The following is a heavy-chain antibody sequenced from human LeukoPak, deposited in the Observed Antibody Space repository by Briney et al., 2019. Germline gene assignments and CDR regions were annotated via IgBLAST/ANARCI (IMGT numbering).Heavy chain of an antibody. J-gene: IGHJ6*02. CDR1: GGSISSYY. CDR3: ARGPGYCSSTSCYTRFYYYYGMDV. V-gene: IGHV4-4*07. CDR2: IYTSGST. Sequence: PSETLSLTCSVSGGSISSYYWSWIRRPPGKGLEWIGRIYTSGSTNYNPSLKSRVTMSVDTSKNQFSLKLSSVTAADTAVYYCARGPGYCSSTSCYTRFYYYYGMDVWGQGTTVTVSS. D-gene: IGHD2-2*02.